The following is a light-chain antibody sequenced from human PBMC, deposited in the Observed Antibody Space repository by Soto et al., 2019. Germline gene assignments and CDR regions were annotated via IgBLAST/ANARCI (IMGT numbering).Light chain of an antibody. CDR3: SSYAGSNNLV. V-gene: IGLV1-44*01. CDR1: SSNIGSNT. Sequence: QSVLTQPPSASGTPGQRVTISCSGSSSNIGSNTVSWYQQLPGTAPKLLIYTNNQRPSGVPDRFSGSKSGTSASLAISGLQSEDEADYYCSSYAGSNNLVFGGGTKLTVL. CDR2: TNN. J-gene: IGLJ2*01.